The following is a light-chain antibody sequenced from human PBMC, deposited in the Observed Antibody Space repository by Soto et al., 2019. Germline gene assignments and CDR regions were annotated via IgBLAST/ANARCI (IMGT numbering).Light chain of an antibody. CDR1: QSVRTY. V-gene: IGKV3-11*01. CDR2: DAS. J-gene: IGKJ4*01. Sequence: EIVLTQSPVTLSLSPGERATLSCRASQSVRTYLAWYQVKPGQAPRLLIYDASRRASGVPARFSGSGSGTDFTLTISSLQPEDFATYYCQQANSFPLTFGGGTKVEIK. CDR3: QQANSFPLT.